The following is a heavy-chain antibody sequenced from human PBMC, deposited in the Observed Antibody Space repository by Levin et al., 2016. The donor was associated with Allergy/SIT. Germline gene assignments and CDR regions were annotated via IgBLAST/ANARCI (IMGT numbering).Heavy chain of an antibody. J-gene: IGHJ1*01. CDR1: GGSFSGYY. CDR2: INHSGST. D-gene: IGHD6-13*01. V-gene: IGHV4-34*01. CDR3: ARQGIAAAGTTEYFQH. Sequence: SETLSLTCAVYGGSFSGYYWSWIRQPPGKGLEWIGEINHSGSTNYNPSLKSRVTISVDTSKNQFSLKLSSVTAADTAVYYCARQGIAAAGTTEYFQHWGQGTLVTVSS.